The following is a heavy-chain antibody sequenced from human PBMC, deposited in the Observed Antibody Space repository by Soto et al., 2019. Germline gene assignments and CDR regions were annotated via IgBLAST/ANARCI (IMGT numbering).Heavy chain of an antibody. CDR1: GYTFTSYD. D-gene: IGHD6-19*01. Sequence: ASVKVSCKASGYTFTSYDINWVRQATGQGLEWMGWINPNSGGTNYAQKFQGWVTMTRDTSISTAYMELSRLRSDDTAVYYCARDRILGQWQYYYYYYGMDVWGQGTTVTVSS. V-gene: IGHV1-2*04. J-gene: IGHJ6*02. CDR2: INPNSGGT. CDR3: ARDRILGQWQYYYYYYGMDV.